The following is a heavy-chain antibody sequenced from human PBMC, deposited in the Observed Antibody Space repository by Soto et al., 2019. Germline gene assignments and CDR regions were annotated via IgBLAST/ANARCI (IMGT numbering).Heavy chain of an antibody. CDR2: IYYTGST. CDR3: ARDQYDFRSGSYYCTMEV. CDR1: EGSISSESHY. D-gene: IGHD3-3*01. V-gene: IGHV4-61*01. Sequence: SDACSVAEGSISSESHYRRRIRQTPGKGLEWIGYIYYTGSTNYNPSLKGRVTMSVDTSRDQVSLRLRSVTRADTAVYYCARDQYDFRSGSYYCTMEVWCLGTKVTVS. J-gene: IGHJ6*02.